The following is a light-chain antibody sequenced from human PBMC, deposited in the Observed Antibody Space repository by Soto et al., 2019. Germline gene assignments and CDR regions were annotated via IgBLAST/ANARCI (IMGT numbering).Light chain of an antibody. V-gene: IGKV3-20*01. CDR2: GSS. CDR3: QQYGSASWT. Sequence: DIVLTQCPGTLSLSPGERATLSCRASQSFXSTYLAWYQQQPGQAPRLLXYGSSNRATGSPDRLSGSGSGTDFTLTISRLEPEDFSAYYCQQYGSASWTFGQGTKVDIK. J-gene: IGKJ1*01. CDR1: QSFXSTY.